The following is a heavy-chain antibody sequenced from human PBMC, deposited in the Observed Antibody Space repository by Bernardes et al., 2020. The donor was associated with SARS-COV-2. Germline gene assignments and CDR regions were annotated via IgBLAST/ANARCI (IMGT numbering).Heavy chain of an antibody. CDR3: AKERIWFGELLYADIDY. CDR2: ISYDGSKK. CDR1: GFTLSSYG. D-gene: IGHD3-10*01. V-gene: IGHV3-30*18. J-gene: IGHJ4*02. Sequence: GSLRLSCAASGFTLSSYGMHWVRQAPGKGLEWVAVISYDGSKKNYADSVKGRFTISRDNSKNTLYLEMNSLRAEDTAVYYCAKERIWFGELLYADIDYWGQGTLVTVSS.